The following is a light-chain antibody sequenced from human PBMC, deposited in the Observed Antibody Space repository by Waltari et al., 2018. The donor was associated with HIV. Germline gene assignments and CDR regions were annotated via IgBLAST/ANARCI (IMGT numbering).Light chain of an antibody. CDR1: RSILYSSDNSNY. V-gene: IGKV4-1*01. J-gene: IGKJ4*01. Sequence: DIVMTQSPDSLPVSLGERATIHCTSSRSILYSSDNSNYLAWYQQKPRQPPKLLISWASTRESGGPDRFSGSGSGTDFTLTITRLQAEDVAVYHCQQYFRIPPTFGGGTKVEIK. CDR3: QQYFRIPPT. CDR2: WAS.